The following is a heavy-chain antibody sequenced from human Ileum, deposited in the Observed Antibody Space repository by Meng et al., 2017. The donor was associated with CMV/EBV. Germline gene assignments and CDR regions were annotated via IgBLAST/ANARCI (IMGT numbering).Heavy chain of an antibody. D-gene: IGHD6-6*01. CDR2: ISGSGGST. J-gene: IGHJ6*02. Sequence: GESLKISCAASGFTFSSYAMSWVRQAPGKGLEWVSAISGSGGSTYYADSVKGRFTISRDNSKTTLYLQMNSLRAEDTAVYYCAKDQYSSSSYYYYGMDVWGQGTTVTVSS. CDR1: GFTFSSYA. V-gene: IGHV3-23*01. CDR3: AKDQYSSSSYYYYGMDV.